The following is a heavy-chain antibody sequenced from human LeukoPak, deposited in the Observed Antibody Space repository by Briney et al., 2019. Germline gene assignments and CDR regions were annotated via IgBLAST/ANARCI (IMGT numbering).Heavy chain of an antibody. CDR1: GGSISSGGYY. J-gene: IGHJ4*02. CDR3: ARDRGQNYFDY. CDR2: IYNNGNT. Sequence: SQTLSLTCTVSGGSISSGGYYWSWIRQHPGKGLEWIGYIYNNGNTYYNPSLKSRLTLSFDKSKNQFSMQLTSVTAADTAVYYCARDRGQNYFDYWGQGTLVTVSS. D-gene: IGHD3-10*01. V-gene: IGHV4-31*03.